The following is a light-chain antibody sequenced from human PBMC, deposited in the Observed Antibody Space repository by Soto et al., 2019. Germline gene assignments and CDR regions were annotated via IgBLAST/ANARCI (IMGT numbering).Light chain of an antibody. Sequence: EIVMTQSPVTLSVSLGERATLSCSASQSVGGYLAWYQQIPGQAPRLLIYGAVTRATGVAARFSGGGSGTEFTLTVDSLQSEDLAIYYCQQYYAWPRTFGQGTKLEI. CDR1: QSVGGY. CDR3: QQYYAWPRT. CDR2: GAV. J-gene: IGKJ2*01. V-gene: IGKV3-15*01.